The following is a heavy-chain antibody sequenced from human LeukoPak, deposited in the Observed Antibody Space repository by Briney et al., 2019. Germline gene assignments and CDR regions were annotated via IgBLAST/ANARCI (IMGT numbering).Heavy chain of an antibody. CDR3: ARGLGYRGYFDY. CDR1: GYTFNSYY. Sequence: GASVKVSCKASGYTFNSYYMHWVRQAPGQGLEWMGIVNPSGDTTSNAQKFQGRVTMTRDTSTSTVYMELSSLRSEDTAVYYCARGLGYRGYFDYWGQRTLVTVSS. J-gene: IGHJ4*02. D-gene: IGHD1-26*01. CDR2: VNPSGDTT. V-gene: IGHV1-46*02.